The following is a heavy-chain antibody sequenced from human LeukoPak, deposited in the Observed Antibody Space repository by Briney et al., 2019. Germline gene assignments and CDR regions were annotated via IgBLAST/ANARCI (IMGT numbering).Heavy chain of an antibody. CDR2: ISGSGGGT. D-gene: IGHD3-9*01. Sequence: PGESLRLSCAASGFTFSTYAMSWVRQAPGKGLEWVSAISGSGGGTFYANSLKGRFTISRGNSRDTLYLQMNSLRAEDTAVYYCAKSLTGYFRGFDCWGQGTLVTVSS. CDR1: GFTFSTYA. V-gene: IGHV3-23*01. J-gene: IGHJ4*02. CDR3: AKSLTGYFRGFDC.